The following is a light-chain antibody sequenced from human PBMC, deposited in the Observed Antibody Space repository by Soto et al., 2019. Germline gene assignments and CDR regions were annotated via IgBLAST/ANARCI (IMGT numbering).Light chain of an antibody. V-gene: IGLV4-69*01. CDR1: SEHNNDA. CDR2: LNSDGSH. Sequence: QPVLTQSPSASASLGASVKLTCTLSSEHNNDAIAWHQQQPEKGPRYLMKLNSDGSHSKGDGIPDRFSGSSSGAERYLTISSLQSEDEADYYCQTWGTGIWVFGGGTKLTVL. CDR3: QTWGTGIWV. J-gene: IGLJ3*02.